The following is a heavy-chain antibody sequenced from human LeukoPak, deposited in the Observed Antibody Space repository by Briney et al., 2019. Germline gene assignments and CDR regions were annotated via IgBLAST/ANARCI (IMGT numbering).Heavy chain of an antibody. J-gene: IGHJ4*02. CDR1: GFTFSSYW. CDR2: INSDGSST. D-gene: IGHD4-17*01. Sequence: QPGGSLRLSCAASGFTFSSYWMHWVRQAPRKGLVWVSRINSDGSSTSYADSVKGRFTISRDNAKNTLYLQMNSLRAEDTAVYYCARVTVNGDYPGYWGQGILVTVSS. CDR3: ARVTVNGDYPGY. V-gene: IGHV3-74*01.